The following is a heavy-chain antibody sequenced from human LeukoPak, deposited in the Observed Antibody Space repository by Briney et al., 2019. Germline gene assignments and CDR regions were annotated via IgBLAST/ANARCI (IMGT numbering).Heavy chain of an antibody. V-gene: IGHV3-20*01. J-gene: IGHJ3*02. D-gene: IGHD6-13*01. CDR2: INWNGGST. CDR3: ARAEGIAAAAYAFDI. CDR1: GFTFDDYG. Sequence: GGSLRLSCAASGFTFDDYGMSWVRQAPGKGLEWVSGINWNGGSTGYADSVKGRFTISRDNAKNSLYLQMNSLRAEDTALYHCARAEGIAAAAYAFDIWGQGTMVTVSS.